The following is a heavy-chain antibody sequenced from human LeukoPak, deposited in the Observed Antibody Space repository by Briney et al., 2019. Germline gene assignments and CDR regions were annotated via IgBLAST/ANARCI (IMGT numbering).Heavy chain of an antibody. V-gene: IGHV4-59*02. D-gene: IGHD2-8*01. CDR1: GGSVSRYY. CDR3: ARGERNGPDY. Sequence: SETLSLTCTVSGGSVSRYYWSWIRQSPGKGLEWIGYIHDSGSTNSNPSLKSRVTIPMDTSKNQVSLKLTSVTAADTALYYCARGERNGPDYWGQGTVVSVSS. CDR2: IHDSGST. J-gene: IGHJ4*02.